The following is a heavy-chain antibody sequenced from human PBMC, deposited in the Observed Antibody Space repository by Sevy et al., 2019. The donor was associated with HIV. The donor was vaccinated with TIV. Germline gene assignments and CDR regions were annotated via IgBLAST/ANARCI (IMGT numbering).Heavy chain of an antibody. J-gene: IGHJ4*02. D-gene: IGHD5-12*01. CDR2: IIPIFGTA. V-gene: IGHV1-69*13. CDR1: GGTFSSYA. Sequence: ASVKVSCKASGGTFSSYAISWVRQATGQGLEWMGGIIPIFGTANYAQKFQGRVTITANESRSTAYMELSSLRSEDTAVYYCARVARIIGMATHFDYWGQGTLVTVSS. CDR3: ARVARIIGMATHFDY.